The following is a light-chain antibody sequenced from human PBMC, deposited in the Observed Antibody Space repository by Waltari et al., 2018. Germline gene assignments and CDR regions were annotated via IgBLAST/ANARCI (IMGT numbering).Light chain of an antibody. V-gene: IGLV1-40*01. CDR1: SPHIGAPSH. CDR3: QSYDSLSALYV. J-gene: IGLJ1*01. Sequence: QSVLTQPPSVSGAPGQTVTISCIGSSPHIGAPSHIHSYQQLPGTAPKLLIFDNFVRPSGVPDRFSASKSGTSASLAISGLQAEDEADYYCQSYDSLSALYVFGTGTKVSVL. CDR2: DNF.